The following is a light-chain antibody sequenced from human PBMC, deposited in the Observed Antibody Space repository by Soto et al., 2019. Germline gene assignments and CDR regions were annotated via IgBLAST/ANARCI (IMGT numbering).Light chain of an antibody. CDR3: QQYNNWPPIT. V-gene: IGKV3-15*01. J-gene: IGKJ5*01. Sequence: EIVMTQSPATLSVSPGERATLSCRASQSVSSNLAWYQQKPGQAPRLLIYGASTRATGIPARFSGSGSGTEFILTIISLQSADFAVYYCQQYNNWPPITFGQGTRLEIK. CDR1: QSVSSN. CDR2: GAS.